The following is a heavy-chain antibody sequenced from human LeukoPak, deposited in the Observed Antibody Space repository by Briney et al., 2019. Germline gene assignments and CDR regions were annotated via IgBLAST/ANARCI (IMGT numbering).Heavy chain of an antibody. V-gene: IGHV1-8*01. CDR2: MNPNSGNT. Sequence: GASVKVSCKASGYTFTSYDINWVRQATGQGLEWMGWMNPNSGNTGYVQKFQGRVTMTRNTSISTAYMELSSLRSEDTAVYYCARDVGYYYDSSGIPTWGQGTLVTVSS. J-gene: IGHJ5*02. CDR3: ARDVGYYYDSSGIPT. CDR1: GYTFTSYD. D-gene: IGHD3-22*01.